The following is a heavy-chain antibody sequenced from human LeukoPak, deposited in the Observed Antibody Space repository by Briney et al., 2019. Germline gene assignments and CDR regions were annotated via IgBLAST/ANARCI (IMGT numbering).Heavy chain of an antibody. V-gene: IGHV4-39*01. CDR3: AKYNWNDEALDY. J-gene: IGHJ4*02. Sequence: PSETLSLTCTVSGGSISSSSYYWGWIRQPPGKGLEWIGSIYYSGSTYYNPSLKSRVTISVDTSENQFSLKLSSVTAADTAVYYCAKYNWNDEALDYWGQGTLVTVSS. CDR2: IYYSGST. CDR1: GGSISSSSYY. D-gene: IGHD1-20*01.